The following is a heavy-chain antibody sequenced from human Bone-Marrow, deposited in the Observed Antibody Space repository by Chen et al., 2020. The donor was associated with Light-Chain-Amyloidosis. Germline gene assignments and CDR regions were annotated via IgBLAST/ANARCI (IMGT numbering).Heavy chain of an antibody. D-gene: IGHD3-9*01. Sequence: EVQLVESGGGLLQRGGSLRLSCAASGFAFSSYAMSWVPQAAGKGLDWVSTISGSGGSRYYGDSVKGRLTISRDNSKNALFLQMNSLRAEDTAVYYCAKDISYDDILPGYPADAFDIWGQGTMVTVSS. CDR2: ISGSGGSR. J-gene: IGHJ3*02. CDR3: AKDISYDDILPGYPADAFDI. CDR1: GFAFSSYA. V-gene: IGHV3-23*04.